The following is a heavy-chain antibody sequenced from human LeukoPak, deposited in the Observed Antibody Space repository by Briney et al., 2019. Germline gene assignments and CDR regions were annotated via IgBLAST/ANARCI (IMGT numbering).Heavy chain of an antibody. CDR3: ARGLDYYDSSGSDAFGI. Sequence: GGSLRLSCAASGFTFSSFPIHWVRQAPGTGLEWLALISCDGSGKYYADSVKGRFTISRDNSKNTLYLQMNSLRAEDTAVYYCARGLDYYDSSGSDAFGIWGQGTMVTVSS. V-gene: IGHV3-30*04. CDR2: ISCDGSGK. D-gene: IGHD3-22*01. CDR1: GFTFSSFP. J-gene: IGHJ3*02.